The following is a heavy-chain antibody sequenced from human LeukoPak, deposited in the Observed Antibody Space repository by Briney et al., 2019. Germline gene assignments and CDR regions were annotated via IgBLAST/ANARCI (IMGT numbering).Heavy chain of an antibody. Sequence: GGSLRLSCAASGFTFSSYSMNWVRQAPGKVLEWVSSISSSSSYIYYADSVKGRFTISRDNAKNSLYLQMNSLRAEDTAVYYCARGGTGWYYFDYWGQGTLVTVSS. V-gene: IGHV3-21*01. CDR3: ARGGTGWYYFDY. CDR2: ISSSSSYI. D-gene: IGHD3/OR15-3a*01. J-gene: IGHJ4*02. CDR1: GFTFSSYS.